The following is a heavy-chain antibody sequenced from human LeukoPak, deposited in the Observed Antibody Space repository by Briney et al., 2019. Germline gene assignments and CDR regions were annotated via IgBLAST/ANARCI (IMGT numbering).Heavy chain of an antibody. Sequence: PSETLSLTCTVSGGSISSSSYYWGWIRQPPGKGLEWIGSIYYSGSTYYNPSLKSRVTISVDTSKNQFSLKLSSVTAADTAVYYCARKITYYDILTGYSNNYYFDYWGQGTLVTVSS. J-gene: IGHJ4*02. CDR2: IYYSGST. CDR3: ARKITYYDILTGYSNNYYFDY. CDR1: GGSISSSSYY. V-gene: IGHV4-39*01. D-gene: IGHD3-9*01.